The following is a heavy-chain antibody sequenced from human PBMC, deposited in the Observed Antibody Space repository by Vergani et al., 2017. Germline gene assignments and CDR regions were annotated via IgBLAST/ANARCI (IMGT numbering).Heavy chain of an antibody. CDR3: ARYGGYTDY. CDR1: GGSISSYY. J-gene: IGHJ4*02. V-gene: IGHV4-59*01. CDR2: IYYSGST. D-gene: IGHD5-12*01. Sequence: QVQLQESGPGLVKPSETLSLTCTVSGGSISSYYWSWIRQPPGKGLEWIGYIYYSGSTNYNPSLKSRVTISVDTSKNQFSLKLSSVTAADTAVYYCARYGGYTDYWGQGTLVTVSS.